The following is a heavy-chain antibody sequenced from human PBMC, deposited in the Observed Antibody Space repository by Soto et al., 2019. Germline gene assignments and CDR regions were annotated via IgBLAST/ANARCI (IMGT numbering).Heavy chain of an antibody. J-gene: IGHJ6*02. Sequence: ASVKVSCKASGGTFSSYAISWVRQAPGQGLEWMGGIIPIFGTANYAQKFQGRVTITADKSTSTAHMELSSLRSEDTAVYYCASRSLRFTYYYYYGMDVWGQGTTVTVSS. D-gene: IGHD3-3*01. V-gene: IGHV1-69*06. CDR3: ASRSLRFTYYYYYGMDV. CDR1: GGTFSSYA. CDR2: IIPIFGTA.